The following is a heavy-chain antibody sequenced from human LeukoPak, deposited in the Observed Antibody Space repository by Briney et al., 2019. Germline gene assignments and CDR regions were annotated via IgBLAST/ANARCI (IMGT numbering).Heavy chain of an antibody. CDR1: GFTFDDYA. V-gene: IGHV3-43D*03. CDR2: ISWDGGST. D-gene: IGHD2-2*02. J-gene: IGHJ4*02. CDR3: AKGPYCSSTSCYTPYFDY. Sequence: PGGSLRLSCAASGFTFDDYAMHWVRQAPGKGLEWVSLISWDGGSTYYADSVKGRFTISRDNSKNSLYLQMNSLRAEDTALYYCAKGPYCSSTSCYTPYFDYWGQGPLVTVSS.